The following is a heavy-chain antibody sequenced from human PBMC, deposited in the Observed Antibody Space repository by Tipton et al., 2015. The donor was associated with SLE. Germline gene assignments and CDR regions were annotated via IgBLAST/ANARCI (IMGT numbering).Heavy chain of an antibody. CDR3: ANGYSSGWYHFDY. CDR2: ISSSSSYI. J-gene: IGHJ4*02. CDR1: GFTVSSHY. V-gene: IGHV3-21*04. D-gene: IGHD6-19*01. Sequence: SLRLSCAASGFTVSSHYMTWVRQAPAPGKGLEWVSSISSSSSYIHYADSMKGRFTISRDNAKNSLYLQMNSLRAEDTAVYYCANGYSSGWYHFDYWGQGTLVTVSS.